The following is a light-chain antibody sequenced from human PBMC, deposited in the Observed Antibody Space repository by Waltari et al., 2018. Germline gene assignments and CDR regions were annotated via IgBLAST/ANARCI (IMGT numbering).Light chain of an antibody. V-gene: IGLV2-8*01. CDR1: SSDVGGYNY. CDR3: SSYAGSNSFDVV. Sequence: QSALTQPPSASGSPGQSVTISCTGTSSDVGGYNYVCWYRQHPGKAPEIMIFEVSKRPSWVPYLCSGSKSGNPASLTVSLLQAEDEADYYCSSYAGSNSFDVVFGGGTKLTVL. J-gene: IGLJ2*01. CDR2: EVS.